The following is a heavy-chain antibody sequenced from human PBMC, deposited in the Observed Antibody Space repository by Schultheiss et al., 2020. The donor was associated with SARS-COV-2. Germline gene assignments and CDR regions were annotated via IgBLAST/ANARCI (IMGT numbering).Heavy chain of an antibody. D-gene: IGHD2-21*02. CDR2: TSYDGTNE. V-gene: IGHV3-30*18. J-gene: IGHJ5*02. CDR3: TKDLRGDHGVDL. CDR1: GFTIRSYG. Sequence: GGSLRLSCAVSGFTIRSYGMHWVRQAPGKGLEWVAVTSYDGTNEYYTDSVKGRFTISRDDSKNTLYLQMNSLRAEDTAVYYCTKDLRGDHGVDLWGQGSLVTVSS.